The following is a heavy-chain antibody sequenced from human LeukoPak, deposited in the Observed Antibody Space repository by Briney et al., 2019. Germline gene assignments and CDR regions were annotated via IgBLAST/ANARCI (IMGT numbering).Heavy chain of an antibody. D-gene: IGHD5-24*01. CDR3: AGDADGWFDP. CDR1: CGPISSYY. V-gene: IGHV4-59*01. J-gene: IGHJ5*02. CDR2: IYYSRST. Sequence: PSETLSLTCTVSCGPISSYYWSWILQPPCQGLELMWYIYYSRSTNYNHSFKSRVTMSLDTSQNQFYLKLSSVTDADTAVYYCAGDADGWFDPWGQGTLVTVSS.